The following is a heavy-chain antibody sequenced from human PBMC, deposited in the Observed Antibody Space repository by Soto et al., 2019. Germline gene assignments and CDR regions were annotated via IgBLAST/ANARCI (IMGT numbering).Heavy chain of an antibody. D-gene: IGHD6-19*01. CDR3: AAAAIPVAGRHTDF. V-gene: IGHV1-2*02. CDR2: INPNNGVT. CDR1: GYMFTGFY. Sequence: QVQLVQSGAEVKRPGASVKVSCKASGYMFTGFYLHWVRQAPGQGLEWMGWINPNNGVTTYAKNFQVRVTMTRDSSISTAYMELSSLRSYDTAVYFCAAAAIPVAGRHTDFWGQGTVVTVS. J-gene: IGHJ4*02.